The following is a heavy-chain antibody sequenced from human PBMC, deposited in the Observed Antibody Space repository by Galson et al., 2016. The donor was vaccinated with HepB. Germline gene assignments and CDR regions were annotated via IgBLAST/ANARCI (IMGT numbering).Heavy chain of an antibody. J-gene: IGHJ5*02. CDR2: FDPQEVET. Sequence: SVKVSCKVSGYSLSELSVQWVRQAPGKGLEWMGGFDPQEVETIYAQAFHGRVIMTEDTSTDTAYMEVNNLRYDDTAVYYCATSVLGRGGHGMHNWFDPWGQGTPVTVSS. D-gene: IGHD3-10*01. V-gene: IGHV1-24*01. CDR1: GYSLSELS. CDR3: ATSVLGRGGHGMHNWFDP.